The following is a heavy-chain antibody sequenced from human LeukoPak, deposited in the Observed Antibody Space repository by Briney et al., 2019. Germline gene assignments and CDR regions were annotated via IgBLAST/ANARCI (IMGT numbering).Heavy chain of an antibody. V-gene: IGHV3-30*02. CDR3: AKEAPGGYYDSSGCPDY. J-gene: IGHJ4*02. Sequence: GESLRLSCAASGFTFSSYGMHWVRQAPGKGLEWEAFIRYDGTDKYYADSVKGRFTISRDNSKNTLYLQMNSLRAEDTAVYYCAKEAPGGYYDSSGCPDYWGQGTLVTVSS. CDR2: IRYDGTDK. CDR1: GFTFSSYG. D-gene: IGHD3-22*01.